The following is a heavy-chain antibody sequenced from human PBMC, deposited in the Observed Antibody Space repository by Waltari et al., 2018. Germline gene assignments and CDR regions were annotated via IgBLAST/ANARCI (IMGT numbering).Heavy chain of an antibody. CDR2: IVGGSGNT. J-gene: IGHJ5*02. D-gene: IGHD3-3*01. V-gene: IGHV1-58*01. CDR1: GFTFTSSS. CDR3: AAGLFGVFVQSFDP. Sequence: QMQLLQSGPEVKKPGTSVRVSCKASGFTFTSSSLQWVRQAHGQGLEWIGWIVGGSGNTKYAQNFQERVTFTRDMSTSTAYMELKSLTSEDTAVYYCAAGLFGVFVQSFDPWGQGTLVTVSS.